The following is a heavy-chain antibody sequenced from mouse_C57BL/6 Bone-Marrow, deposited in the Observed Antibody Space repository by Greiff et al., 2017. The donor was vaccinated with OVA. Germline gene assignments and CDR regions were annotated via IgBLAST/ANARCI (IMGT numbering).Heavy chain of an antibody. J-gene: IGHJ2*01. CDR1: GYTFTSYG. D-gene: IGHD4-1*01. CDR3: ARESNWDASSYFDY. CDR2: IYPRSGNT. Sequence: LVESGAELARPGASVKLSCKASGYTFTSYGISWVKQRTGQGLEWIGEIYPRSGNTYYNEKFKGTATLTADKSSSTAYMEPRSLTSEDSAVYFCARESNWDASSYFDYWGQGTTLTVSS. V-gene: IGHV1-81*01.